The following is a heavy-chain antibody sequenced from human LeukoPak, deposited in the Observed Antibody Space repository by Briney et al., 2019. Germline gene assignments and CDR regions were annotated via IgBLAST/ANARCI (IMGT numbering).Heavy chain of an antibody. Sequence: SETLSLTCTVSGGSISSYYWSWIRQPPGKGLEWIGYIYYSGSTNYNPSLKSRVTISVDTSKNQFSLKLSSVTAADTAVYYCASRTFYSGSGWVWGQGTLVTVAS. CDR3: ASRTFYSGSGWV. D-gene: IGHD6-19*01. CDR1: GGSISSYY. J-gene: IGHJ4*02. V-gene: IGHV4-59*01. CDR2: IYYSGST.